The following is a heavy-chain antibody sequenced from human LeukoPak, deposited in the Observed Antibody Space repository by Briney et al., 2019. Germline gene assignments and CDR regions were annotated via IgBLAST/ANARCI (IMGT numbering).Heavy chain of an antibody. CDR1: GYSFTNYW. J-gene: IGHJ4*02. V-gene: IGHV5-51*01. D-gene: IGHD3-16*01. CDR3: ARHLGGILQSFPLGY. CDR2: IYPGDSDT. Sequence: GESLKISCKGSGYSFTNYWIGWVRQTPGKGLEWMGIIYPGDSDTRYSPSFQGQVIISADKSISTAYLQWSSLKAADTAMYYCARHLGGILQSFPLGYWGQGTLVTVSS.